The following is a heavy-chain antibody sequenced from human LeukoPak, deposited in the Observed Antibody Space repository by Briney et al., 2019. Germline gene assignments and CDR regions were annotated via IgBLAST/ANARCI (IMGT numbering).Heavy chain of an antibody. V-gene: IGHV3-30*02. D-gene: IGHD1-26*01. Sequence: PGGSLRLSCAASGFTFSSYGMHWVRQAPGKGLEWVAFIRYDGSNKYYADSVKGRFTISRDNSKNTLYLQMNSLRAEDTAVYYCAIVGATTDAFDIWGQGTMVTVSS. J-gene: IGHJ3*02. CDR1: GFTFSSYG. CDR3: AIVGATTDAFDI. CDR2: IRYDGSNK.